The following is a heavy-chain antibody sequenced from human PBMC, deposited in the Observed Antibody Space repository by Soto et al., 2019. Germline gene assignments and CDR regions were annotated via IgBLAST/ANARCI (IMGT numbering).Heavy chain of an antibody. Sequence: GGSLRLSCAASGFTFSNAWMNWVRQAPGKGLEWVGRIKSKTDGGTTDYAAPVKGRFTISRDDSKNTLYLQMNSLKTEDTAVYYCTTDSGVLRFLEWLTPYYFDYWGQGTLVTVSS. V-gene: IGHV3-15*07. J-gene: IGHJ4*02. CDR3: TTDSGVLRFLEWLTPYYFDY. D-gene: IGHD3-3*01. CDR1: GFTFSNAW. CDR2: IKSKTDGGTT.